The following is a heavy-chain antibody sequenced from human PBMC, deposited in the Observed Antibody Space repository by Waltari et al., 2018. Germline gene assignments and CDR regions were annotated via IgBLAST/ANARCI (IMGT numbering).Heavy chain of an antibody. CDR2: IDTSGST. J-gene: IGHJ4*02. Sequence: QVQLQESGPGLVKPSQTLSLTCTVSGGSISSGSYYWSWTRQPAGKGLDRIGDIDTSGSTNYNPSLKSRVTISVDTSNNQFSLKLSSVTAADTAVYYCARDNRRGCGYEGKYFDYWGQGTLVTVSS. CDR1: GGSISSGSYY. D-gene: IGHD5-12*01. CDR3: ARDNRRGCGYEGKYFDY. V-gene: IGHV4-61*09.